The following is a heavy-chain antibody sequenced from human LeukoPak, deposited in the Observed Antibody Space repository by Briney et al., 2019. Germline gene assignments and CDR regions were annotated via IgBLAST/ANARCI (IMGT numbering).Heavy chain of an antibody. CDR3: ATSSGYSSGWSVGNWFDP. J-gene: IGHJ5*02. Sequence: SGPTLVNPTQTLTLTCTFSGFSLSTSGMRVSWIRQPPGKGLEWIGYIYYSGSTNYNPSLKSRVTISVDTSRNQFSLKLSSVTAADTAVYYCATSSGYSSGWSVGNWFDPWGQGTLVTVSS. CDR1: GFSLSTSGMR. D-gene: IGHD6-19*01. CDR2: IYYSGST. V-gene: IGHV4-61*08.